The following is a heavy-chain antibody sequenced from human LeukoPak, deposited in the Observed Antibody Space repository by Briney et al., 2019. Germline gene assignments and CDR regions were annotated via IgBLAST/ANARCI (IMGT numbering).Heavy chain of an antibody. V-gene: IGHV4-34*01. CDR2: INHSGST. J-gene: IGHJ4*02. CDR3: ASVYDSSGYYPF. D-gene: IGHD3-22*01. CDR1: GGSFSGYY. Sequence: SETLSLTCAVYGGSFSGYYWSWIRQPPGKGLEWIGEINHSGSTNYNPSLKSRVTISVDTSKNQFSLKLSSVTAADTAVFYCASVYDSSGYYPFWGQGTLVTVSS.